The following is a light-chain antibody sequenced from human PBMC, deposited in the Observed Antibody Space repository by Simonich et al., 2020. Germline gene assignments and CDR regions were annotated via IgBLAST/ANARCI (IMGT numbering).Light chain of an antibody. CDR1: QSVSSY. CDR3: QQRSNWPIT. CDR2: DAS. Sequence: EIVLTQSPATLSLSPGERATLSCMASQSVSSYLAWYQQKPGQAPRLLIYDASHRATGRPARFSGSGSGTDFTLNISSLEPEDFAVYYCQQRSNWPITFGQGTRLEIK. V-gene: IGKV3-11*01. J-gene: IGKJ5*01.